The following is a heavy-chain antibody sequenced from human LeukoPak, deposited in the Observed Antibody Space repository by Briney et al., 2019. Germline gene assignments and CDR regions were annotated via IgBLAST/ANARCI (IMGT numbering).Heavy chain of an antibody. D-gene: IGHD6-6*01. CDR3: ARVTYSSSSMSLDGFDI. CDR2: IYHSGST. CDR1: GGSISSGGYS. V-gene: IGHV4-30-2*01. J-gene: IGHJ3*02. Sequence: SETLSLTCAVSGGSISSGGYSWSWIRQPPGKGLEWIGYIYHSGSTNYNPSLKSRVTMSVDTSKNQSSLKLSSVTAADTAVYYCARVTYSSSSMSLDGFDIWGQGTMVTVSS.